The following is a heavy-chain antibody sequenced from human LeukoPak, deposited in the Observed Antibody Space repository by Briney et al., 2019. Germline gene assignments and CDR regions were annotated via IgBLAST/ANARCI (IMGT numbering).Heavy chain of an antibody. CDR2: TYYRSNWFN. CDR1: GDSVSSNSAA. D-gene: IGHD4-17*01. Sequence: SQTLSLTCAISGDSVSSNSAAWNWIRQSPSRGLEWLGRTYYRSNWFNDFALSVKSRITINPDTPKNQFSLQLNSVTPEDTAVYCCAKNYGDSNWFDPWGQGTLVTVSS. V-gene: IGHV6-1*01. J-gene: IGHJ5*02. CDR3: AKNYGDSNWFDP.